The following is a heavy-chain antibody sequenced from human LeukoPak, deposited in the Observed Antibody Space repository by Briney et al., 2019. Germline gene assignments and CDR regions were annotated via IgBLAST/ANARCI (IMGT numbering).Heavy chain of an antibody. CDR2: ISYDGSNK. J-gene: IGHJ4*02. Sequence: PGRSLRLSCAASGFTFSSYAMHWVRQAPGKGLEWVAVISYDGSNKYYADSVKGRFTISRDNSKTTLYLQVNSVRPEDTAVYYCAGGKYFYSSGSYYLFYFDCWGQGTLVTVSS. D-gene: IGHD3-10*01. V-gene: IGHV3-30-3*01. CDR1: GFTFSSYA. CDR3: AGGKYFYSSGSYYLFYFDC.